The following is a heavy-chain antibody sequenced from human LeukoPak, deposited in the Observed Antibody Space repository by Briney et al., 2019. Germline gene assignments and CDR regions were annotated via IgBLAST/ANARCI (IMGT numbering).Heavy chain of an antibody. CDR1: GGSISSYY. Sequence: SETLSLTCTVSGGSISSYYWSWIRQPPGKGLEWIGYIYYSGSTNYNPSLKSRVTISVDTSKNQFSLKLSSVTAADTAVYYCARAGIIGVDFWSGYSFDYWGQGTLVTVSS. V-gene: IGHV4-59*01. CDR3: ARAGIIGVDFWSGYSFDY. J-gene: IGHJ4*02. D-gene: IGHD3-3*01. CDR2: IYYSGST.